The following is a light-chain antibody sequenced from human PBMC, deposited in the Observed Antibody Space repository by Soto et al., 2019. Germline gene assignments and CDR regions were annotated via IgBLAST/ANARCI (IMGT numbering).Light chain of an antibody. CDR3: GAWDDSLNGVV. CDR1: SSNIGSNT. Sequence: QPVLTQPPSASGTPGQRVTISCSGSSSNIGSNTVNWYQQLPGTAPKLLIYSNNQRPSGVPDRFSGSKSGTSASLAISGLQSEDEADYYCGAWDDSLNGVVFGGGTQLTVL. CDR2: SNN. J-gene: IGLJ2*01. V-gene: IGLV1-44*01.